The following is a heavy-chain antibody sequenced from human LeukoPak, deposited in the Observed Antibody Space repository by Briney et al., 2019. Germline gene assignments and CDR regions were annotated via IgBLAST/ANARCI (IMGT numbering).Heavy chain of an antibody. V-gene: IGHV1-69*13. Sequence: SVKVSCKASGGTFSSYAISWVRQAPGQGLEWMGGIIPIFGTANYAQKFQGRVTITADESTSTAYMELSSLRSEDTAVYYCARARNLSSGWYVYGMDVWGQGTTVTVSS. CDR1: GGTFSSYA. J-gene: IGHJ6*02. D-gene: IGHD6-19*01. CDR2: IIPIFGTA. CDR3: ARARNLSSGWYVYGMDV.